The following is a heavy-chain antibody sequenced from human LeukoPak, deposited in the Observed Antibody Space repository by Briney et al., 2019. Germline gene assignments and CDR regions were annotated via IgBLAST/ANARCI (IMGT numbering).Heavy chain of an antibody. CDR3: AREAYCGGDCYTPDY. Sequence: PGGSLRLSCAASGFTFSSYWMHWVRQAPGKGLVWVSRINSDGSSTSYADSVKGRFTISRDNAKNTLYLQMNSLRAEDTAVYYCAREAYCGGDCYTPDYWGQGTLVTVSS. CDR2: INSDGSST. CDR1: GFTFSSYW. V-gene: IGHV3-74*01. D-gene: IGHD2-21*02. J-gene: IGHJ4*02.